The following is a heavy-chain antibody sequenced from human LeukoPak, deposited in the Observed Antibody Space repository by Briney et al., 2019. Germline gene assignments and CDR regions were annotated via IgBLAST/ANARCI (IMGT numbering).Heavy chain of an antibody. V-gene: IGHV3-21*01. CDR2: ISSSSSYI. Sequence: GGSLRLSCAASGFTFSSYSMNWVRQAPGKGLEWVSSISSSSSYIYYADSVKGRFTISRDNAKNSLYLQMNSLRAEDTAVYYCAKEGPAVVGGAFDIWGQGTVVTVSS. CDR1: GFTFSSYS. J-gene: IGHJ3*02. D-gene: IGHD3-22*01. CDR3: AKEGPAVVGGAFDI.